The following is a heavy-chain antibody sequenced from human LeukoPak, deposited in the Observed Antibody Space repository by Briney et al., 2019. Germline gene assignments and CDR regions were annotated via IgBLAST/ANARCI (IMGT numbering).Heavy chain of an antibody. Sequence: GGSLRLSCAASGFTVSSKYMSWVRQAPGKGLGWVSVIYSGGSTYYADSVKGRVTISRDNSKNTLYLQMNSLRAEDTAVYYCARGCVWGSSRPPDYWGQGTLVTVSS. J-gene: IGHJ4*02. CDR1: GFTVSSKY. D-gene: IGHD3-16*02. CDR2: IYSGGST. V-gene: IGHV3-53*01. CDR3: ARGCVWGSSRPPDY.